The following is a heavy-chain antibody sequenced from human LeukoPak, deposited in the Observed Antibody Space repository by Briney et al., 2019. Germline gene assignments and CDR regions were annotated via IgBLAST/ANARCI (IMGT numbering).Heavy chain of an antibody. Sequence: GASVKVSCKASGYTFTGYYMHWVRQAPGQGLEWMGRIYPNSGGTNYAQKFQGRFTMTRDTSISTAYMELSRLRSDDTAVYYCARETAAPVNWFDPWGQGTLVTASS. CDR3: ARETAAPVNWFDP. CDR1: GYTFTGYY. CDR2: IYPNSGGT. D-gene: IGHD6-6*01. J-gene: IGHJ5*02. V-gene: IGHV1-2*06.